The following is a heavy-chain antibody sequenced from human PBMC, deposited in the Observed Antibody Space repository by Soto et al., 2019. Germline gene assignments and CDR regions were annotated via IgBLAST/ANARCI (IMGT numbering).Heavy chain of an antibody. CDR1: GFTFSSYE. J-gene: IGHJ6*02. D-gene: IGHD2-8*01. V-gene: IGHV3-48*03. CDR3: ARDRKTALIVLMARDRHGGMDV. Sequence: ESGGGLVQPGGSLRLSCAASGFTFSSYEMNWVRQAPWKGPEWVSYISSSGSTIYYADSVKGRFTISRDNAKNSLYLQMNSLRAEDTAVYYCARDRKTALIVLMARDRHGGMDVWGQGTTVTVSS. CDR2: ISSSGSTI.